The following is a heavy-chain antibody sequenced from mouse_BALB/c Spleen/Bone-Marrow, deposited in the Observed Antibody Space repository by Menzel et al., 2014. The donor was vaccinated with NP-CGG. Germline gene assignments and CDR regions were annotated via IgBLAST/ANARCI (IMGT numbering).Heavy chain of an antibody. Sequence: VQLQQSGPELVKPGASVKISCKAPGYSFTGYYMHWVKQSHVKSLEWIGRINPYNGATSYNQNFKDKASLTVDKSSSTAYMELHSLTSEDSAVYYCANYDGGFAYWGQGTLVTVSA. CDR1: GYSFTGYY. CDR2: INPYNGAT. D-gene: IGHD2-4*01. J-gene: IGHJ3*01. CDR3: ANYDGGFAY. V-gene: IGHV1-31*01.